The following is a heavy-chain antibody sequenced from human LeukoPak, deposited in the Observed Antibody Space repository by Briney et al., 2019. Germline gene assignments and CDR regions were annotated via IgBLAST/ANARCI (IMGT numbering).Heavy chain of an antibody. CDR3: AKGVRIFGVVITLDY. J-gene: IGHJ4*02. D-gene: IGHD3-3*01. CDR1: GFTFSSYA. V-gene: IGHV3-23*01. CDR2: ISGSGGST. Sequence: GGSLRLSCAASGFTFSSYAMSWVRQAPGKGLEWVSAISGSGGSTYYADSVKGRFTISRDNSKNTLYLQMNSLRAEDTAVYYCAKGVRIFGVVITLDYWGQGTLVTVSS.